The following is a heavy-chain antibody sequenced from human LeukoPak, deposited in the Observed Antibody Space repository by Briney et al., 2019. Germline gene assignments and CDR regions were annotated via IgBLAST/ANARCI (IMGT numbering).Heavy chain of an antibody. V-gene: IGHV3-7*05. CDR1: GFTFSSYW. J-gene: IGHJ4*02. CDR3: AANGGPFDF. D-gene: IGHD4-23*01. CDR2: INQHGTDK. Sequence: GGSLRLSCAASGFTFSSYWMSWVRQAPGKGLEWVANINQHGTDKYYVDSVRGRFTISRDNAKNSLYLQMNSMRAEDTAVYYCAANGGPFDFWGQGTLVTVSS.